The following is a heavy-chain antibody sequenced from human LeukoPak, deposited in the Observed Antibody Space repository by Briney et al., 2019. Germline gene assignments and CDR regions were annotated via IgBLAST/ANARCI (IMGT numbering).Heavy chain of an antibody. CDR3: ARGGQSNSPYYFDY. CDR2: INHSGST. CDR1: GGSFSGYY. Sequence: SSETLSLTCAVYGGSFSGYYWSWIRQPPGKGLEWIGEINHSGSTNYNPSLKSRVTISVDTSKNQFSLKLSSVTAADTAVYYCARGGQSNSPYYFDYWGQGTLVTVSS. V-gene: IGHV4-34*01. J-gene: IGHJ4*02. D-gene: IGHD4-23*01.